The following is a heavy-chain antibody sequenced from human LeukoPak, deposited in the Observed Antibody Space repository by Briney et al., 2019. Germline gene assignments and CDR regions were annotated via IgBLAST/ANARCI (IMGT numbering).Heavy chain of an antibody. CDR1: GFTFSAYY. CDR3: AREDPDIVVPFYYYALDV. V-gene: IGHV3-11*06. Sequence: PGGSLRLSCAASGFTFSAYYMSWIRQAPGKGLEWVSYIISTSSYTNYADSVKGRFTISRDNAKNSLSLLMNSLRAEDTAVYYCAREDPDIVVPFYYYALDVWGQGNTVTVSS. D-gene: IGHD2-15*01. CDR2: IISTSSYT. J-gene: IGHJ6*02.